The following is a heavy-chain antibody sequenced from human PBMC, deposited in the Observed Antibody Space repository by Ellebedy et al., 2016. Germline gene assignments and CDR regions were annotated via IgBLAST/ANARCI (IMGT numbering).Heavy chain of an antibody. V-gene: IGHV4-39*01. Sequence: SETLSLTCSVSGGSVSSTRDYWGWIRQPPGKGLEYIGNIFHRGSTYYSPSLRSRVTISVDTSKNQFSLKLSSVTAADTAVYYCATVLDYEVYYYFGMDVWGQGTTVTVSS. CDR1: GGSVSSTRDY. J-gene: IGHJ6*02. CDR2: IFHRGST. D-gene: IGHD4/OR15-4a*01. CDR3: ATVLDYEVYYYFGMDV.